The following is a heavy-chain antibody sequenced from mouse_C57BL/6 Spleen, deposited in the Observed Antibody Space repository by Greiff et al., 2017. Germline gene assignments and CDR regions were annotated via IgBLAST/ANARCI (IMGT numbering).Heavy chain of an antibody. Sequence: QVQLKESGAELVRPGASVTLSCKASGYTFTDYEMHWVKQTPVHGLEWIGAIDPETGGTAYTQKFKGKAILTADKSSSTAYMELRSLTSEDSAVYYCTRWLRRGYYFDYWGQGTTLTVSS. V-gene: IGHV1-15*01. J-gene: IGHJ2*01. D-gene: IGHD2-2*01. CDR1: GYTFTDYE. CDR2: IDPETGGT. CDR3: TRWLRRGYYFDY.